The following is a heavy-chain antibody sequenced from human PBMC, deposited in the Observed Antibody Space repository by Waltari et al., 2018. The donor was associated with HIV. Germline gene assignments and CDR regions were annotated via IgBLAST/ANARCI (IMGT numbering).Heavy chain of an antibody. CDR3: TTGGAFDY. V-gene: IGHV3-15*01. CDR2: IKSKTDGGTT. Sequence: EVKLVESGGGLVKLGGSLGLSGAASGFPFGTAWISWVRQAPGKGLEWVGRIKSKTDGGTTDYAAPVKGRFTISRDDSKNTLYLQMNSLKTEDTAVYYCTTGGAFDYWGQGTLVTVSS. J-gene: IGHJ4*02. CDR1: GFPFGTAW. D-gene: IGHD3-16*01.